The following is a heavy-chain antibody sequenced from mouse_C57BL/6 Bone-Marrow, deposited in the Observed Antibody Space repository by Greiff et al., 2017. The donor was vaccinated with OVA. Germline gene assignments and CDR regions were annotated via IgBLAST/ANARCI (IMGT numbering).Heavy chain of an antibody. J-gene: IGHJ3*01. Sequence: EVMLVESGGGLVKPGGSLKLSCAASGFTFSSYAMSWVRQTPDKRLEWVATISDGGSYTYYPDNVKGRFTISRDNATNNLYQQRSHLKSEDTAMYYCARDEDYGGVAWFADWGQGTLVTGTA. CDR3: ARDEDYGGVAWFAD. CDR1: GFTFSSYA. V-gene: IGHV5-4*01. D-gene: IGHD2-4*01. CDR2: ISDGGSYT.